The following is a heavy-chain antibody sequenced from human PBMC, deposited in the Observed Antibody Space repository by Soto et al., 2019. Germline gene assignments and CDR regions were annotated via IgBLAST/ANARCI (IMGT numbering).Heavy chain of an antibody. J-gene: IGHJ5*02. CDR1: GFTFSSYG. CDR3: AKSGASVVVVAAALDP. CDR2: ISYDGSNK. D-gene: IGHD2-15*01. Sequence: GGSLRLSCAASGFTFSSYGMHWVRQAPGKGLEWVAVISYDGSNKYYADSVKGRFTISRDNSKNTLYLQMNSLRAEDTAVYYCAKSGASVVVVAAALDPWGQGTLVTVSS. V-gene: IGHV3-30*18.